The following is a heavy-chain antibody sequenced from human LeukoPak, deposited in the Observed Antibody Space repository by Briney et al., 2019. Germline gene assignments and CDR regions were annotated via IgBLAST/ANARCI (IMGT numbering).Heavy chain of an antibody. CDR2: IYSGGST. D-gene: IGHD6-19*01. Sequence: GGSLRLSCAASGFTVSSNYMSWVRQAPGKGLEWVSVIYSGGSTYYADSVKGRFTISRDNSKNTLYLQMNSLRAEDTAVYYCARTDDVAVAGSDAFDIWGQGTMVTVSS. CDR3: ARTDDVAVAGSDAFDI. CDR1: GFTVSSNY. V-gene: IGHV3-66*01. J-gene: IGHJ3*02.